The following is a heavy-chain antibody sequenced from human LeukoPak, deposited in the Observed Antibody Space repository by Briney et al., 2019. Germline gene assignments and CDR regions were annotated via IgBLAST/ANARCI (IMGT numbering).Heavy chain of an antibody. CDR2: INPNSGGT. CDR3: ARGMSCFEGLEAMVNSKPFDY. V-gene: IGHV1-2*02. Sequence: GASVKVSCKASGYTFTGYYMHWVRQAPGQGLEWMGWINPNSGGTNYAQKFQGRVTMTRDTSISIAYMELSRLRSDDTAVYYCARGMSCFEGLEAMVNSKPFDYWGQGTLVTVSS. D-gene: IGHD5-18*01. J-gene: IGHJ4*02. CDR1: GYTFTGYY.